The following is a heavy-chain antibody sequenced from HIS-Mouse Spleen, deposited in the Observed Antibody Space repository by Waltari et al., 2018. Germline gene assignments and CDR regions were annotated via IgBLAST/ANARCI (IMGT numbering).Heavy chain of an antibody. D-gene: IGHD3-22*01. J-gene: IGHJ4*02. CDR3: ARIHPYYYDSSGYMDY. V-gene: IGHV2-26*01. Sequence: HIFSNDEKSYSTSLKSRLTISKDTSKSQVVLTMTNMDPVDTATYYCARIHPYYYDSSGYMDYWGQGTLVTVSS. CDR2: IFSNDEK.